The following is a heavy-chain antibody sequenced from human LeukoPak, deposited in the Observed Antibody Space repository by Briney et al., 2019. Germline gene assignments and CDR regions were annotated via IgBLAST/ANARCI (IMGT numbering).Heavy chain of an antibody. J-gene: IGHJ4*02. CDR1: GGSISRGSYY. V-gene: IGHV4-61*02. D-gene: IGHD3-10*01. Sequence: SQTLSLTCIVSGGSISRGSYYWNWIRQPAGKGLEWMGRVYNSRSTNYNPSLKSRVTISTDMSKNQFSLKLSSVTAADTAVYYCARQTFGALYFDSWGQGTLVTVSS. CDR2: VYNSRST. CDR3: ARQTFGALYFDS.